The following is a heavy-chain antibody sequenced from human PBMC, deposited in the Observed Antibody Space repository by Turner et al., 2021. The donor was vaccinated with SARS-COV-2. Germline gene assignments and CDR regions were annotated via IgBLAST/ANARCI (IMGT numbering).Heavy chain of an antibody. D-gene: IGHD3-22*01. Sequence: KGLEWIGTIYYSGSTYYNPSLKSRVTISVDTSTNQFSLKLSSVTAADTAVYYCAKAAYYYDISADRNDAFDIWGQGTMVTVSS. V-gene: IGHV4-39*01. CDR2: IYYSGST. CDR3: AKAAYYYDISADRNDAFDI. J-gene: IGHJ3*02.